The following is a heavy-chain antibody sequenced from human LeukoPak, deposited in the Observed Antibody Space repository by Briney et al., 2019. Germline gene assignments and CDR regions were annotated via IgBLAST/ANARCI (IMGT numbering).Heavy chain of an antibody. CDR3: AKSSNWNPYDAFDI. D-gene: IGHD1-20*01. CDR1: GFTFSSYG. CDR2: ISYDGSNK. Sequence: GGSLRFSCAASGFTFSSYGMHWVRLAPGKGLEWVAVISYDGSNKYYADSVKGRFTISRDNSKNTLYLQMNSLRAEDTAMYYCAKSSNWNPYDAFDIWGQGTMVTVSS. V-gene: IGHV3-33*06. J-gene: IGHJ3*02.